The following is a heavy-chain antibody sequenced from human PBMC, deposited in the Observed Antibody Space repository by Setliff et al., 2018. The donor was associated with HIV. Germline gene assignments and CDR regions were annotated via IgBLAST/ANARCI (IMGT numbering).Heavy chain of an antibody. CDR3: ALWGYSNAGGFDY. CDR1: GGSITNFY. CDR2: LYNSGST. Sequence: SETLSLTCAVSGGSITNFYWSWIRQPPGKGLEWIGYLYNSGSTKYNPSLKSRVTISIDMSKTQLTLNLNSVTAADTALYYCALWGYSNAGGFDYWGQGTLVTVSS. V-gene: IGHV4-59*08. J-gene: IGHJ4*02. D-gene: IGHD5-12*01.